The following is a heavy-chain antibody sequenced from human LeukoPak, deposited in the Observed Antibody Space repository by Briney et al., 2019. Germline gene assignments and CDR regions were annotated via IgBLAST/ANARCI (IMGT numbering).Heavy chain of an antibody. CDR1: GGSISSNY. CDR2: INYSGST. J-gene: IGHJ4*02. CDR3: ARDVPGRYYDY. V-gene: IGHV4-59*01. D-gene: IGHD1-26*01. Sequence: PSETLSLTCSVSGGSISSNYWSWIRQPPGKGLEWIGYINYSGSTNYNPSLKSRVTISVDTSKNQFSLKVTSVTAADTAVYYCARDVPGRYYDYWGQGTLVTVSS.